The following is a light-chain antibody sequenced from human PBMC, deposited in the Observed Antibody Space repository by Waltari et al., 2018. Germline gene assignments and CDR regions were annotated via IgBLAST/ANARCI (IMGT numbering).Light chain of an antibody. CDR2: GQD. J-gene: IGLJ2*01. CDR1: SLRRYS. Sequence: SSELTQDPTVSVALGQTVRITCQGDSLRRYSASWYQQRPGQAPVLVFYGQDNRPSGIPDRFSGSTSGDTGNLTITGTQAEDEAGYYCLSRDISSTRFFGGGTRLTV. CDR3: LSRDISSTRF. V-gene: IGLV3-19*01.